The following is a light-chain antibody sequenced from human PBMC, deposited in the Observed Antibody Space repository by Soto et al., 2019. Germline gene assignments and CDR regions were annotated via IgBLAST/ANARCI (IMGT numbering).Light chain of an antibody. CDR2: AAS. Sequence: DIQMTQSPTSLSASVRDRDTITCRASQDIRNFVAWYKQKPGKAPKLLIYAASTWQSGDPSRFSDSGPGTDFALTINSLQPEDVATYSCQKYSSVPVFGPGTKV. CDR3: QKYSSVPV. J-gene: IGKJ3*01. CDR1: QDIRNF. V-gene: IGKV1-27*01.